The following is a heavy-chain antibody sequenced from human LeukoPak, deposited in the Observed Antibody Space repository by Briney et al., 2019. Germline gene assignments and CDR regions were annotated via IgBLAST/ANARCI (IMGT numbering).Heavy chain of an antibody. V-gene: IGHV4-59*08. CDR3: ARLEAAATYYFDY. J-gene: IGHJ4*02. Sequence: ASETLSLTCTVSGGSISSYYWSWIRQPPGKGLEWIGYIYYSGSTNYNPSLKSRVTISVDTSKNQFSLKLSSVTAADTAVYYCARLEAAATYYFDYWGQGTLVTVSS. CDR2: IYYSGST. CDR1: GGSISSYY. D-gene: IGHD6-13*01.